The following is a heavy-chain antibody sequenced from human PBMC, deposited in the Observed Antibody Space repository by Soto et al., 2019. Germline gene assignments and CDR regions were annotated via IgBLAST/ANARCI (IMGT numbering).Heavy chain of an antibody. CDR3: ARDPKRITMVRGPGNWFDP. Sequence: QVQLVQSGAEVKKPGASVKVPCKASGYTFTSYGISWVRQAPGQGLEWMGWISAYNGNTNYAQKLQGRVTMTTDTSTSTAYMELRSLRSDDTAVYYCARDPKRITMVRGPGNWFDPWGQGTLVTVSS. J-gene: IGHJ5*02. CDR1: GYTFTSYG. V-gene: IGHV1-18*01. CDR2: ISAYNGNT. D-gene: IGHD3-10*01.